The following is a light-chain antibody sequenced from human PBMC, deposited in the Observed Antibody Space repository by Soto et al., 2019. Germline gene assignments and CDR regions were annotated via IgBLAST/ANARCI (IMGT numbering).Light chain of an antibody. CDR2: DVS. Sequence: QSALTQPASVSGSPGQSITISCTGTSSDVGGYNYVSWYQQHPGKAPKLMIYDVSSRPSGASNRFSGSKSGNTASLTISGLQAEDEADYYCSSYTSSYYVFGTGTKVTV. CDR3: SSYTSSYYV. V-gene: IGLV2-14*01. J-gene: IGLJ1*01. CDR1: SSDVGGYNY.